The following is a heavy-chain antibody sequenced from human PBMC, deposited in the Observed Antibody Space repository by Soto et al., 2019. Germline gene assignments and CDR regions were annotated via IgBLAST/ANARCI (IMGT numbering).Heavy chain of an antibody. CDR3: ARHGPHVGPEITMIVVDN. Sequence: PGESLKISCKGSGYSFTSYWIGWVRQMPGKGLEWMGIIYPGDSDTRYSPSFQGQVTISADKSISTAYLQWSSLKASDTAMYYRARHGPHVGPEITMIVVDNWGQVTLVTVS. CDR1: GYSFTSYW. J-gene: IGHJ4*02. CDR2: IYPGDSDT. V-gene: IGHV5-51*01. D-gene: IGHD3-22*01.